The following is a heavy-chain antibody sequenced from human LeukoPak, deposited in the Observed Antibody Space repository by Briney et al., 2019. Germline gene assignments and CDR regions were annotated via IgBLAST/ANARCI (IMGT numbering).Heavy chain of an antibody. CDR2: IKSKTDGGTT. V-gene: IGHV3-15*01. Sequence: GGSLRLSCAASGFTFSNAWMSWVRQAPGKGLEWVGRIKSKTDGGTTDYAAPVKGRFTISRDDSKNTLYLQMNSPKTEDTAVYYCTTPLPDYGEGDCWGQGTLVTVSS. CDR3: TTPLPDYGEGDC. CDR1: GFTFSNAW. J-gene: IGHJ4*02. D-gene: IGHD4-17*01.